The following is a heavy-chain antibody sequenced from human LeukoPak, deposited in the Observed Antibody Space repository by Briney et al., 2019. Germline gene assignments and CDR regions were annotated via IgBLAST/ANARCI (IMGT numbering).Heavy chain of an antibody. V-gene: IGHV3-7*01. CDR1: GFTLSNAW. CDR3: AKDGAYDWNDKSDY. J-gene: IGHJ4*02. CDR2: IKRDGKEK. D-gene: IGHD1-20*01. Sequence: PGGSLRLSCAASGFTLSNAWMNWVRQAPGKGLEWVANIKRDGKEKHYVDSVKGRFTISRDNARNSLYLQMSSLRAEDTAVYYCAKDGAYDWNDKSDYWGQGTLVTVSS.